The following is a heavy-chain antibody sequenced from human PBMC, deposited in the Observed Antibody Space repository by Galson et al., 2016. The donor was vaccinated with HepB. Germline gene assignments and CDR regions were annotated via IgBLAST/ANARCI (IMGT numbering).Heavy chain of an antibody. Sequence: SLRLSCAASGFTFSSYGMSWVRQAPGKGLEWVAVISYRGNNEYYADSVKGRFTISRDNSKNTLYLQMNSLRVEDTAVYYCAKLHTDTIVGDVWGKGTTVTVSS. CDR2: ISYRGNNE. CDR3: AKLHTDTIVGDV. J-gene: IGHJ6*04. D-gene: IGHD3-22*01. CDR1: GFTFSSYG. V-gene: IGHV3-30*18.